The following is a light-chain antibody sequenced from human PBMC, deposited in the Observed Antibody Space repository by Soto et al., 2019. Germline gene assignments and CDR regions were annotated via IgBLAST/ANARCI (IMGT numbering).Light chain of an antibody. V-gene: IGKV3-11*01. CDR3: QHTLKWPPT. J-gene: IGKJ1*01. CDR1: QSVRSY. Sequence: EVVLTQSPATLSLSPGESATLSCRASQSVRSYLAWYQQKPGQAPRLLIYGASNRATGIPARFSGSGSGTDFTLTISSLEPEDFALYYCQHTLKWPPTFGQGTRVEI. CDR2: GAS.